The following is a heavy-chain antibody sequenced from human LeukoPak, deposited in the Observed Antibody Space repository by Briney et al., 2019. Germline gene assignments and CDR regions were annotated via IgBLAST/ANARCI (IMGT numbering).Heavy chain of an antibody. CDR1: GGSISSSGYC. CDR2: IDYSGNT. CDR3: ARGHYFDY. Sequence: SETLSLTCTVSGGSISSSGYCWGWIRQPPGKGLEWIGSIDYSGNTNYNPSLKSRVTISVDTSKNQFSLKLSSVTAADTAVYYCARGHYFDYWGQGTLVTVSS. V-gene: IGHV4-39*07. J-gene: IGHJ4*02.